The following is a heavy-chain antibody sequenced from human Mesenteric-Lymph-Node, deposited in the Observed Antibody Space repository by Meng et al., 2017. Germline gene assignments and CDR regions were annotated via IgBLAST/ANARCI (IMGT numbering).Heavy chain of an antibody. Sequence: QTRSLTGAISGDSVSSNSAAWNWIRQSPSRGLEWLGRTYYRSKWYNDYAVSVKSRITINPDTSKNQFFLQLNSVTPEDTAVYYCARDLAAAGTFYYYYGMDVWGQGTTVTVSS. CDR1: GDSVSSNSAA. CDR2: TYYRSKWYN. V-gene: IGHV6-1*01. J-gene: IGHJ6*02. CDR3: ARDLAAAGTFYYYYGMDV. D-gene: IGHD6-13*01.